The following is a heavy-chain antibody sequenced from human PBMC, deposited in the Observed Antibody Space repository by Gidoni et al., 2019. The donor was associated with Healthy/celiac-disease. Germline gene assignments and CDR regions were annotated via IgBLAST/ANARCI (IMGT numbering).Heavy chain of an antibody. CDR3: TTDQLAAAGCDY. V-gene: IGHV3-15*07. J-gene: IGHJ4*02. CDR2: IKSKTDGGTT. Sequence: EVQLVESGGGLVKPGGSLRLSCAASGFTFSNACMNWVRQAPGKGLEWVGRIKSKTDGGTTDYAAPVKGRFTISRDDSKNTLYLQMNSLKTEDTAVYYCTTDQLAAAGCDYWGQGTLVTVSS. D-gene: IGHD6-13*01. CDR1: GFTFSNAC.